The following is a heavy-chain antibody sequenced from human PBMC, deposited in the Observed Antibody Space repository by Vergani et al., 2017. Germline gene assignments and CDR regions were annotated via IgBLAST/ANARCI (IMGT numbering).Heavy chain of an antibody. CDR2: IYYIGST. CDR3: ARVRGYCSSTSCRLNWYFDL. J-gene: IGHJ2*01. Sequence: QVQLQESGPGLVKPSQTLSLTCTVSGGSISSGGYYWSWIRHHPGKGLEWIGYIYYIGSTYYNPSLKSRVTISVDTSKNQFSLKLSSVTVADTAVYYCARVRGYCSSTSCRLNWYFDLWGRGTLVTVSS. CDR1: GGSISSGGYY. V-gene: IGHV4-31*03. D-gene: IGHD2-2*01.